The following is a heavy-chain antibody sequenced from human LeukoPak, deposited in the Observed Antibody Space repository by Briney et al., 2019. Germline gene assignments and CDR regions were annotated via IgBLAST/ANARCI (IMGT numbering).Heavy chain of an antibody. CDR3: ARGVPGYLEWRYYFDY. J-gene: IGHJ4*02. CDR2: IYYSGST. D-gene: IGHD3-3*01. Sequence: PSETLSLTCTVSGGSISSHYWSWIRQPPGKGLEWIGYIYYSGSTNYNPSLKSRVTISVDTSKNQFSLKLSSVTAADTAVYYCARGVPGYLEWRYYFDYWGQGILVTVSS. CDR1: GGSISSHY. V-gene: IGHV4-59*11.